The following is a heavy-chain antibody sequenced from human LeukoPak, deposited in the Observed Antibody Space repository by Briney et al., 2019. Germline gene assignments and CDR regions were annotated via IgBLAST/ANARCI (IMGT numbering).Heavy chain of an antibody. J-gene: IGHJ6*03. CDR2: ISSSSTI. CDR1: GFTFSSYS. D-gene: IGHD4-17*01. V-gene: IGHV3-48*04. Sequence: GGSLRLSCAASGFTFSSYSMNWVRQAPGKGLEWVSYISSSSTIYYADSVKGRFTISRDNAKNSLYLQMNSLRAEDTALYYCAREGGSYGDYVGQPYYYYMDVWGKGTTVTVSS. CDR3: AREGGSYGDYVGQPYYYYMDV.